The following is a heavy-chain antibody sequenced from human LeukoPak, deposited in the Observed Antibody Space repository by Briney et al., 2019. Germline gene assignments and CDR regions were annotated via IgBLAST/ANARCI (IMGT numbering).Heavy chain of an antibody. CDR1: GYTFTSYD. CDR2: MNPNSGNT. D-gene: IGHD3-9*01. Sequence: ASVKVSCKASGYTFTSYDINWVRQATGQGLEWMGWMNPNSGNTGYAQKFQGRVTMTRNTSISTAYMELRSLRSDDTAVYYCARGGYYDILTGYRAQNWFDPWGQGTLVTVSS. J-gene: IGHJ5*02. CDR3: ARGGYYDILTGYRAQNWFDP. V-gene: IGHV1-8*01.